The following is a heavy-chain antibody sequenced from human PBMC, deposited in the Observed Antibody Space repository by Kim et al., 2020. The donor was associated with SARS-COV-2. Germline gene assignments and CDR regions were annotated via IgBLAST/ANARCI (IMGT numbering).Heavy chain of an antibody. D-gene: IGHD3-22*01. J-gene: IGHJ4*02. V-gene: IGHV4-31*02. CDR3: AGYYDSSGYYFFDY. Sequence: NPSLKSRVTISVDTSKNQLSLKLSSVTAADTAVYYCAGYYDSSGYYFFDYWGQGTLVTVSS.